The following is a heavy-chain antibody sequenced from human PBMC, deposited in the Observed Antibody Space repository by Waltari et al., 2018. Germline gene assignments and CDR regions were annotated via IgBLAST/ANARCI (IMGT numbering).Heavy chain of an antibody. CDR1: GGSIRSYS. CDR3: ARVLSNSPDAFDI. J-gene: IGHJ3*02. D-gene: IGHD5-18*01. CDR2: IYTSGST. V-gene: IGHV4-4*07. Sequence: QVQLQESGPGLVKPSETLSLTCTVSGGSIRSYSWSWIRQPAGKGLEWIGRIYTSGSTNDNPSRKSRGTMSVDTSKNQFSLKLSSVTAADTAVYYCARVLSNSPDAFDIWGQGTMVTVSS.